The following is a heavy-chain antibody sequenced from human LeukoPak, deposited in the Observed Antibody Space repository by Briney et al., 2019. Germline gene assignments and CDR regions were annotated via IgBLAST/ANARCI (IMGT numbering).Heavy chain of an antibody. D-gene: IGHD6-13*01. CDR1: GGSFSGYY. V-gene: IGHV4-34*01. Sequence: SETLSLTCAVSGGSFSGYYWSWIRQPPGKGLEWVGEINHSGSTNYNPSLKSRLTMSGDTSWNQFSLKLTSVTAADTAVYFCARGPSLYSSSSDYFDPWGQGTLVTVSS. CDR2: INHSGST. J-gene: IGHJ5*02. CDR3: ARGPSLYSSSSDYFDP.